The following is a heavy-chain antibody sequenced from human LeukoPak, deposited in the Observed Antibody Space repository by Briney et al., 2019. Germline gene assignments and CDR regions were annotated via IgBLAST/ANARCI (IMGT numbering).Heavy chain of an antibody. J-gene: IGHJ5*02. CDR3: ARGFTYYDDLPFDL. D-gene: IGHD3-3*01. CDR2: IYYSGTT. V-gene: IGHV4-59*11. Sequence: SETLSLTCTVYGGSFTSHYWSWVRQPPGKRLEWIGYIYYSGTTDYNPSLKSRVTISVDTSKNQFSLKLSSVTAAATAVYYCARGFTYYDDLPFDLWGQGTLVTVSS. CDR1: GGSFTSHY.